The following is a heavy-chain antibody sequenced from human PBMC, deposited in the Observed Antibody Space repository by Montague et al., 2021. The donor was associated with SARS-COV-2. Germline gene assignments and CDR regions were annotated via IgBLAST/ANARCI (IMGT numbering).Heavy chain of an antibody. CDR1: GGSISSSYYC. D-gene: IGHD3-16*01. J-gene: IGHJ4*02. V-gene: IGHV4-39*07. CDR3: ARGVGEGVSANDIYGGFDY. Sequence: SETLSLTCSVSGGSISSSYYCWGWLRPPPGKERDWIVSIYFGGGTCYXXXLKSRVSISVDTSKNQFSLKLTSVTAADTAVYCCARGVGEGVSANDIYGGFDYWGRGTLVTVSS. CDR2: IYFGGGT.